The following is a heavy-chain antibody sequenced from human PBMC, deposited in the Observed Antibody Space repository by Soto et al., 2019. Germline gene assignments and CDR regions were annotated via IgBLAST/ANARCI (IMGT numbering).Heavy chain of an antibody. CDR2: IYWDDDK. Sequence: QITLKESGPPLVKPTQTLTLTCTFSGFSLSTSGVGVGWIRQPPGKALEWLALIYWDDDKRYSPSLKSRLTITXXTXKXLVVLTMTNMDPVDTATYYCAHSGFGSSSSVGWFDPWGQGTLVTVSS. J-gene: IGHJ5*02. D-gene: IGHD6-13*01. CDR1: GFSLSTSGVG. V-gene: IGHV2-5*02. CDR3: AHSGFGSSSSVGWFDP.